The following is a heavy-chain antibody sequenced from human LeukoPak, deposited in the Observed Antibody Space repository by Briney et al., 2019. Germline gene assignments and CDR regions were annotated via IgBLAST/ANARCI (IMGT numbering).Heavy chain of an antibody. J-gene: IGHJ4*02. CDR2: ISAFDDIT. CDR3: AKVISGWYGYDF. Sequence: GGSLRLSCAASGFTFDDFAMHWVRQAPGKGLEWVSLISAFDDITYYADSVRGRFTISRDNSKNSLYLQMNNLKIEDTAFYYCAKVISGWYGYDFWGQGTLVTVSP. CDR1: GFTFDDFA. D-gene: IGHD6-19*01. V-gene: IGHV3-43*02.